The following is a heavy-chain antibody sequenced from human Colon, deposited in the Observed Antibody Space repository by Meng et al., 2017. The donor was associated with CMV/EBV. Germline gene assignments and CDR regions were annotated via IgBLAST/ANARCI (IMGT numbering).Heavy chain of an antibody. J-gene: IGHJ4*02. V-gene: IGHV4-59*13. D-gene: IGHD3-16*01. Sequence: SDTLSLTCNVSGGSISTYYWTWIRQSPGKGLEWIGNIYYTGSVKYTPSLKSRLTISVDTAKNQFSLKLSSVTAADTAIYFWARADTSIAMYYFDYWGPGTLVTVSS. CDR3: ARADTSIAMYYFDY. CDR2: IYYTGSV. CDR1: GGSISTYY.